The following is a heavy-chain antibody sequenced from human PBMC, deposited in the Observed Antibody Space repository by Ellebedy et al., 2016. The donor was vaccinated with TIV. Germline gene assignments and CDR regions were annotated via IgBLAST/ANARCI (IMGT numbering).Heavy chain of an antibody. J-gene: IGHJ3*02. Sequence: GESLKIFCAASGFTFSGYWMHWVRQAPGKGLVWVSRIYGDGSSTSYADSVKGRFTISRDNAKNTLYLQMNSLRAEDTAVYYCVRDRYGSGRNDAFDIWGQGTMVTVSS. CDR3: VRDRYGSGRNDAFDI. V-gene: IGHV3-74*01. CDR2: IYGDGSST. CDR1: GFTFSGYW. D-gene: IGHD3-10*01.